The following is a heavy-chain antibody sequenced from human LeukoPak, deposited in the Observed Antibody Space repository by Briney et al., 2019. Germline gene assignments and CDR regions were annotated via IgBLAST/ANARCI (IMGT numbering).Heavy chain of an antibody. CDR2: ISDSGGTT. J-gene: IGHJ5*02. CDR3: AKDRGVRGVITRWFDP. CDR1: GFTFSSYA. V-gene: IGHV3-23*01. D-gene: IGHD3-10*01. Sequence: GGSLRLSCAASGFTFSSYAMNWVRQAPGKGLEWVSVISDSGGTTKYADSVKGRFTISRDNSKNTLYLQMNSLRAEDTAVYYRAKDRGVRGVITRWFDPWGQGTLVTVSS.